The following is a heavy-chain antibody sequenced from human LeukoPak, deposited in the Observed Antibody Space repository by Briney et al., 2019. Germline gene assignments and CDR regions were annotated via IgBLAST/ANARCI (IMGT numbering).Heavy chain of an antibody. CDR3: ARRVIVVGLDY. V-gene: IGHV3-7*01. CDR1: GFTFNTFW. D-gene: IGHD3-22*01. CDR2: IKHDGSEK. Sequence: GGSLRLSCAASGFTFNTFWMSWVRQAPGKGLEWVANIKHDGSEKYYVDSVKGRFTISRDNAKNSLYLQMSSLRAEDTAVYYCARRVIVVGLDYWGQGTLVTVSS. J-gene: IGHJ4*02.